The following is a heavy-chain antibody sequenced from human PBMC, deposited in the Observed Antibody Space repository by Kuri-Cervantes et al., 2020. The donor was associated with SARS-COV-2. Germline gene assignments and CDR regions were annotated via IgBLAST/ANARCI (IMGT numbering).Heavy chain of an antibody. Sequence: SVKVSCKASGFTFTSSAMQWVRQARGQRLEWIGWIVVGSGNTNYAQKFQERVAITRDMSTSTAYMELSSLRSEDTAVYYCARDCSGTDCYVIVYGLSDWGQGTLVTVSS. J-gene: IGHJ4*02. CDR2: IVVGSGNT. CDR3: ARDCSGTDCYVIVYGLSD. D-gene: IGHD2-2*01. CDR1: GFTFTSSA. V-gene: IGHV1-58*02.